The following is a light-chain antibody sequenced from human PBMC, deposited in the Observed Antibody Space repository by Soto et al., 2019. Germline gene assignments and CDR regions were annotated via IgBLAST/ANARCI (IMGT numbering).Light chain of an antibody. Sequence: DIQMTQSPSTLSASVGDRVTITCRASQSISSWLAWYQQKPGKAPKLLIYGASSLHSGVPSRFSGSGSGTEFTLTISSLQPDDFARYYCQQYNSYSQTFGQGTKVEIK. V-gene: IGKV1-5*01. J-gene: IGKJ1*01. CDR1: QSISSW. CDR3: QQYNSYSQT. CDR2: GAS.